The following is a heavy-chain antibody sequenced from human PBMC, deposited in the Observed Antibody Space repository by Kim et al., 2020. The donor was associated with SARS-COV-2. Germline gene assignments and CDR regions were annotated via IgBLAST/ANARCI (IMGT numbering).Heavy chain of an antibody. J-gene: IGHJ4*02. D-gene: IGHD5-12*01. CDR1: GFTFSDYY. CDR2: ISSSGSTI. Sequence: GGSLRLSCAASGFTFSDYYMSWIRQAPGKGLEWVSYISSSGSTIYYAASVKGRFTISRDNAKNSLYLQMSSLRAEATAVYYGGGDLDRHGYPFDYWGLGT. V-gene: IGHV3-11*01. CDR3: GGDLDRHGYPFDY.